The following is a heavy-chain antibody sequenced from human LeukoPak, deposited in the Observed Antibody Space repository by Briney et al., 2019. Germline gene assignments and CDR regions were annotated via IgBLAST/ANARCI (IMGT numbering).Heavy chain of an antibody. V-gene: IGHV1-58*01. CDR3: AAPGEYGDRYYYDMDI. J-gene: IGHJ6*02. D-gene: IGHD4-17*01. Sequence: GASVKVSCKASGFTFTSSAVQWVRQARGQRLEWIGWIVVGSGNTNYAQKFQERVTITRDMSTSTAYMELSSLRSEDTAVYYCAAPGEYGDRYYYDMDIWGQGTTVTVSS. CDR1: GFTFTSSA. CDR2: IVVGSGNT.